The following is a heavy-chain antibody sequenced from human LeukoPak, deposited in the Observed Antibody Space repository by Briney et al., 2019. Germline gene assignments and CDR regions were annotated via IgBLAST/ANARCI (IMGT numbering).Heavy chain of an antibody. V-gene: IGHV4-39*07. CDR2: IYYSGST. CDR1: GGSISSSHYY. D-gene: IGHD6-6*01. J-gene: IGHJ4*02. Sequence: SETLSLTCTVSGGSISSSHYYWDWIRQPPGKGLEWIGNIYYSGSTYYNPSLKSRVTISVDTSKNQFSLKLSSVTAADTAVYYCARDGVVGIAARSWFDFWGQGTLVTVSS. CDR3: ARDGVVGIAARSWFDF.